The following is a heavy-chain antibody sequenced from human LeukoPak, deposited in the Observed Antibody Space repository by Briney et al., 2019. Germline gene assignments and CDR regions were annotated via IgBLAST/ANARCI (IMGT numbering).Heavy chain of an antibody. CDR3: AREPAGYVDY. Sequence: GGSLRLSCAASGFTFSSFAMNWVRQAPGMGLEWVAVITTNGRSTSYADSVKGRFTISRDNSKNTLYLQMNDLRAEDTALYYCAREPAGYVDYWGQGILVTVSS. V-gene: IGHV3-23*01. CDR1: GFTFSSFA. D-gene: IGHD6-13*01. J-gene: IGHJ4*02. CDR2: ITTNGRST.